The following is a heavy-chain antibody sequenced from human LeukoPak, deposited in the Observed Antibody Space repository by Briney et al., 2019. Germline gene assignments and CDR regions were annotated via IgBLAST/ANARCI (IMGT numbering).Heavy chain of an antibody. D-gene: IGHD6-19*01. V-gene: IGHV1-2*02. CDR3: ARGFTSIAVAGTHY. CDR2: INPNSGGT. J-gene: IGHJ4*02. Sequence: GASVKVSCKASGYTFTGYYMHWVRQAPGQGLEWMGWINPNSGGTNYAQKFQGRVTMTRDTSISTAYMELSRLRSEDTAVYYCARGFTSIAVAGTHYWGQGTLVTVSS. CDR1: GYTFTGYY.